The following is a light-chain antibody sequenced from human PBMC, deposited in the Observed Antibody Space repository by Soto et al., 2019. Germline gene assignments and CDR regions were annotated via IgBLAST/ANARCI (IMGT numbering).Light chain of an antibody. CDR1: SSNIGGNT. J-gene: IGLJ2*01. CDR2: NSN. V-gene: IGLV1-44*01. Sequence: QSVLTQPSSASGTPGQRVTISCSGGSSNIGGNTAHWYQQFPGTAPKLLIYNSNLRPSGVPDRFSGSKSGTSASLAISGLQSEDEAMYYCAAWDDSLSGPVFGEGTKLTVL. CDR3: AAWDDSLSGPV.